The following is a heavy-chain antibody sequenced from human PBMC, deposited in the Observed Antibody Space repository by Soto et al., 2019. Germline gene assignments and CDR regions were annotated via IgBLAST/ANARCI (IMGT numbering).Heavy chain of an antibody. V-gene: IGHV3-23*01. CDR2: LSDSGGSI. CDR1: GVTFSRHA. Sequence: GGSLRLSCTASGVTFSRHAMTCVRQAPGKGLEWVSGLSDSGGSIYYADSVKGRFTISRDNSMNTLYLQMNTLRAEDTAIYYCAKVSSSWYAGFFDLWGQGTLVTVSS. CDR3: AKVSSSWYAGFFDL. D-gene: IGHD6-13*01. J-gene: IGHJ4*02.